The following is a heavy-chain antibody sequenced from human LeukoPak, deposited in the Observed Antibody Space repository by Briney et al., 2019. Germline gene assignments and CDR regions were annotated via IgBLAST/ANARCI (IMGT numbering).Heavy chain of an antibody. V-gene: IGHV3-66*02. D-gene: IGHD1-26*01. Sequence: HPGGSLRLSCAASGFTVSSNYMTWVRQAPGKGLDWVSVIYSGGSTYYADSVKGRFTISRDNSKNTLFLQMNSLRPEDTAVYYCARGASGTYYSGYWGRGTLVTVSS. CDR2: IYSGGST. J-gene: IGHJ4*02. CDR1: GFTVSSNY. CDR3: ARGASGTYYSGY.